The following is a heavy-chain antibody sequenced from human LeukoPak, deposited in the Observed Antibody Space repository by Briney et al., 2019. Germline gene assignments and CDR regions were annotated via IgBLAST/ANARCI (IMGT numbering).Heavy chain of an antibody. J-gene: IGHJ4*02. CDR2: MNPNSGGT. Sequence: ASVKVSCKASGYTFTDYYIHWVRQAPGQGLEWMAWMNPNSGGTSYAQKFQGRVTMTRDTSISTAYMELSRLRSDDTAVYYCARDRPAMVPFDYWGQGTLVTVSS. CDR3: ARDRPAMVPFDY. CDR1: GYTFTDYY. V-gene: IGHV1-2*02. D-gene: IGHD5-18*01.